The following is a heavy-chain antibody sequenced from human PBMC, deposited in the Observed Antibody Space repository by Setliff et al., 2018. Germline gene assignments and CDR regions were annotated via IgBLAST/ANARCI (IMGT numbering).Heavy chain of an antibody. CDR1: GYTFTSYG. D-gene: IGHD3-3*01. CDR3: ARVLVGYDFWSGYYQTMPHFDY. Sequence: ASVKVSCKASGYTFTSYGISWVRQAPGQGLEWMGWISGYNGNTNYAQNLQGRVTMTTDTSTSTAYMELRSLTSDDMAVYYCARVLVGYDFWSGYYQTMPHFDYWGQGTLVTVSS. CDR2: ISGYNGNT. J-gene: IGHJ4*02. V-gene: IGHV1-18*03.